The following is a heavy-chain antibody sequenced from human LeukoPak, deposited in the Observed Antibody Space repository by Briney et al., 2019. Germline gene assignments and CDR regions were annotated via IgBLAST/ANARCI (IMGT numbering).Heavy chain of an antibody. J-gene: IGHJ4*02. D-gene: IGHD3-10*01. CDR2: ISAYNGNT. Sequence: ASVKVSCKASGYTFTSYGISWVRQAPGQGLEWMGWISAYNGNTNYAQKLQGRVTMTTDTSTSTAYMELRSLRSDDTAVYYRARDIRITMVRGVPQVGGYWGQGTLVTVSS. CDR1: GYTFTSYG. CDR3: ARDIRITMVRGVPQVGGY. V-gene: IGHV1-18*01.